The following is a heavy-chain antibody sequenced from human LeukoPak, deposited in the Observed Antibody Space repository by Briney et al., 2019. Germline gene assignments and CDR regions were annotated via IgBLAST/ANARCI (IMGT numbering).Heavy chain of an antibody. Sequence: PSETLSLTCAVYGGSFSNYYWSWIRQPPGEGLEWIGEINDSGRINYNPSLMSRVTVSVDTSKNRFSLRLTSVTATDTAVYYCARRWNYGRNYYIDVWGNGATVSVSS. CDR3: ARRWNYGRNYYIDV. J-gene: IGHJ6*03. CDR2: INDSGRI. CDR1: GGSFSNYY. V-gene: IGHV4-34*01. D-gene: IGHD1-7*01.